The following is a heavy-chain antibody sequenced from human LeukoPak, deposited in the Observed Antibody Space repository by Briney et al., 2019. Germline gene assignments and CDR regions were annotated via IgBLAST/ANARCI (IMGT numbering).Heavy chain of an antibody. Sequence: GGSLRLSCAASGFTFSSYWMSWVRQAPGKGLEWVANIKQDGSEKYYVDSVKGRFTISRDSAKNSLYLQINSLRAEDTAVYYCARERGSKCFDYWGQGTLVTVSS. CDR2: IKQDGSEK. V-gene: IGHV3-7*01. CDR3: ARERGSKCFDY. J-gene: IGHJ4*02. CDR1: GFTFSSYW. D-gene: IGHD3-10*01.